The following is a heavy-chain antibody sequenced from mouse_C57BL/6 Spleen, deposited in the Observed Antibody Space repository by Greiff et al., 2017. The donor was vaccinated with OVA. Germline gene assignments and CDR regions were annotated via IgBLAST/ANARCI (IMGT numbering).Heavy chain of an antibody. CDR2: INPNNGGT. D-gene: IGHD1-1*01. CDR1: GYTFTDYN. V-gene: IGHV1-18*01. Sequence: EVQRVESGPELVKPGASVKIPCKASGYTFTDYNMDWVKQSHGKSLEWIGDINPNNGGTIYNQKFKGKATLTVDKSSSTAYMELRSLTSEDTAVYYCARIGSSWFAYWGQGTLVTVSA. J-gene: IGHJ3*01. CDR3: ARIGSSWFAY.